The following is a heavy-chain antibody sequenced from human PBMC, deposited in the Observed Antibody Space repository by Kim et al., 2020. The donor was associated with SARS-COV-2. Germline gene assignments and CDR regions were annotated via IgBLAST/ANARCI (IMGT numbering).Heavy chain of an antibody. CDR1: GFTFSTYW. D-gene: IGHD6-13*01. Sequence: GGSLRLSCAGSGFTFSTYWMSWVRQAPGKGLEWVANIKQDGSEKYYVDSVKGRFTISRDNAKNSLYLQMNSLRAEDTAVYYCARVPRKQQLVIHYYYGMDVWGQGTTVTVSS. J-gene: IGHJ6*02. V-gene: IGHV3-7*01. CDR2: IKQDGSEK. CDR3: ARVPRKQQLVIHYYYGMDV.